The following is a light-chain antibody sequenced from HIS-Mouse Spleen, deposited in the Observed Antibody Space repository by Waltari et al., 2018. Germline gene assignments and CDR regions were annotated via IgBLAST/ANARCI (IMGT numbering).Light chain of an antibody. J-gene: IGKJ1*01. CDR1: QGISSY. CDR2: AAS. V-gene: IGKV1-9*01. Sequence: DLQLTQSPSFLSASVGDRVTIPCRARQGISSYLAWYQQKPGKAPKLLIYAASTLQSGVPSRCSGSGSGTEFTLTISSLQPEDFATYYCQQLNSYPPTFGQGTKVEIK. CDR3: QQLNSYPPT.